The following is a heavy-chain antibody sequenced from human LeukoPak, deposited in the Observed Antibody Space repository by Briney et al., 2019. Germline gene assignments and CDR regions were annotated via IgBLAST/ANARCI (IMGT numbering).Heavy chain of an antibody. V-gene: IGHV3-9*01. Sequence: GRSLRLSCAASGFTFDDYAMHWVRQAPGKGLEWVSGISWNSGSIGYADSVKGRLTISRDNAKNSLYLQMNSLRAEDTALYYCAKDIGGYGVYWGQGTLVTVSS. CDR3: AKDIGGYGVY. J-gene: IGHJ4*02. CDR2: ISWNSGSI. CDR1: GFTFDDYA. D-gene: IGHD5-12*01.